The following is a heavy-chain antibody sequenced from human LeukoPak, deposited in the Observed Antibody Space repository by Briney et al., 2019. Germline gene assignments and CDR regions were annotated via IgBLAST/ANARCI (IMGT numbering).Heavy chain of an antibody. CDR3: ARGGSNYGNFDY. V-gene: IGHV4-4*07. D-gene: IGHD4-11*01. CDR1: GGSISSPY. CDR2: IYTSGST. Sequence: SETLSLTCTVSGGSISSPYWSWIRQPAGKGLEWIGRIYTSGSTNYNPSLKSRLTMSVDTSKNQFPLNLSSVTAADTAVYYCARGGSNYGNFDYWGQGTLVTVSS. J-gene: IGHJ4*02.